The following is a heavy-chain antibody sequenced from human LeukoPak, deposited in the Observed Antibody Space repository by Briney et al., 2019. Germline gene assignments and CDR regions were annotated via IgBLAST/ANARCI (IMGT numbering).Heavy chain of an antibody. V-gene: IGHV4-34*01. CDR1: GGSFSAYY. CDR3: ARGIRYGGYSDY. J-gene: IGHJ4*02. Sequence: KASETLSLTCAVYGGSFSAYYWSWIRQPPGKGLEWIGEISHSGSTNYNPSLKSRVTISVDTSKNQFSLKLSSVTAADTAVYYCARGIRYGGYSDYWGQGTLVTVSS. CDR2: ISHSGST. D-gene: IGHD1-26*01.